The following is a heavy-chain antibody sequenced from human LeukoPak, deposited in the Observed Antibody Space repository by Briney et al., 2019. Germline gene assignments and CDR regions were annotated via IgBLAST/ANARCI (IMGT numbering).Heavy chain of an antibody. CDR1: GFTFSSYW. V-gene: IGHV3-7*01. Sequence: GGSLRLSCAASGFTFSSYWMNWVRLAPGKGLEWVANIMEDGSEKYYVDSVEGRFTISRDNAKNSLYLQMNSLRAEDTAVYYCARGGGYYFDHLGQGTLVTVSS. CDR3: ARGGGYYFDH. J-gene: IGHJ4*02. D-gene: IGHD5-24*01. CDR2: IMEDGSEK.